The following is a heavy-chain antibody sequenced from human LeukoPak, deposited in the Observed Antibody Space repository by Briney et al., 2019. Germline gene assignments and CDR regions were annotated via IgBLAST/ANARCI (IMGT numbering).Heavy chain of an antibody. Sequence: GGSLRLSCAVSGFTVSSNYMSWVRQAPGKGLEWVSVIYSGGSTYYADSVKGRFTISRDNSKNTMYLQMNSLRAEDTAVYNCARTNVLRYFDWPVLDYWGQGTLVTVSS. CDR1: GFTVSSNY. V-gene: IGHV3-66*01. CDR3: ARTNVLRYFDWPVLDY. CDR2: IYSGGST. J-gene: IGHJ4*02. D-gene: IGHD3-9*01.